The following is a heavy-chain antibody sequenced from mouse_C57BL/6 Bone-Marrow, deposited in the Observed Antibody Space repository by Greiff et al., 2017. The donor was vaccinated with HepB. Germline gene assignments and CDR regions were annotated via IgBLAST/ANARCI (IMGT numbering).Heavy chain of an antibody. Sequence: VQVVESGAELVKPGASVKLSCKASGYTFTSYWMHWVKQRPGRGLEWIGRIDPNSGGTKYNEKFKSKATLTVDKPSSTAYMQLSSLTSEDSAVYYCARPPGSPWYFDVWGTGTTVTVSS. J-gene: IGHJ1*03. D-gene: IGHD1-1*02. V-gene: IGHV1-72*01. CDR2: IDPNSGGT. CDR1: GYTFTSYW. CDR3: ARPPGSPWYFDV.